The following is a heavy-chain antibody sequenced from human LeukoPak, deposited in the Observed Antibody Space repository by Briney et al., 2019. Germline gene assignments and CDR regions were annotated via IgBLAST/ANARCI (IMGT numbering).Heavy chain of an antibody. CDR2: ISSSSSTI. J-gene: IGHJ4*02. D-gene: IGHD5-12*01. Sequence: PGGSLRLSCAASGFTFSSYSMNWVRQAPGKGLEWVSYISSSSSTIYYADSVKGRFTISRDSSKNTLYLQMNSLRAEDTAVYYCARGPSGYHNTGGQGTLVTVSS. CDR1: GFTFSSYS. V-gene: IGHV3-48*01. CDR3: ARGPSGYHNT.